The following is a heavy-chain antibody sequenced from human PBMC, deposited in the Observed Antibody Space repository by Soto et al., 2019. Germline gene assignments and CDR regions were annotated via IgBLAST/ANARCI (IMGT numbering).Heavy chain of an antibody. J-gene: IGHJ4*02. CDR2: ISSSSAYI. D-gene: IGHD3-10*01. CDR1: GFTFSTYS. Sequence: EVQLVESGGDLVKPGGSLRLSCADSGFTFSTYSMIWVRRAPGKGLEWVSAISSSSAYIFYGDTVKGRFTISRDNATNALYLQMHRLRAEGTAVYYCARGGRAITSHRDYWGQGTLVTVSS. CDR3: ARGGRAITSHRDY. V-gene: IGHV3-21*01.